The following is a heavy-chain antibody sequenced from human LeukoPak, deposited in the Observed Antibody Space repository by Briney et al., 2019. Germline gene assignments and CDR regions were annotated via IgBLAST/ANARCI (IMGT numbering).Heavy chain of an antibody. CDR2: IREDGRTT. Sequence: GGSLRLSCAASGFTFEDYSLHWLRQAQGKGLEWVSLIREDGRTTYYANSVKGRFAVSRDNSKKSLYLQMSSLRTEGTALYYCAKTRRSGTEYGDFDHWGQGTLVTVSS. D-gene: IGHD1-26*01. CDR3: AKTRRSGTEYGDFDH. V-gene: IGHV3-43*02. CDR1: GFTFEDYS. J-gene: IGHJ4*02.